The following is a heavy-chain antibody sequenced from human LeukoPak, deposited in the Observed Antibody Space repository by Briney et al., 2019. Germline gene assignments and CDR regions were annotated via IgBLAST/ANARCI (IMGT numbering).Heavy chain of an antibody. J-gene: IGHJ4*02. CDR2: IKSKTDGGTT. D-gene: IGHD3-22*01. V-gene: IGHV3-15*01. Sequence: GGSLRLSCAASGFTFSNAWMSWVRQAPGKGVEWVGRIKSKTDGGTTDYAAPVKGRFTISRDDSKNTLYLQMNSLKTEDTAVYYCTTVDYYDSSGYYGGDFDYWGQGTLVTVSS. CDR1: GFTFSNAW. CDR3: TTVDYYDSSGYYGGDFDY.